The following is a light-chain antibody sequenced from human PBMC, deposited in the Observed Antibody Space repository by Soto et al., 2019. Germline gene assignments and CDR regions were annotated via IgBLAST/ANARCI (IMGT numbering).Light chain of an antibody. CDR2: DAS. CDR3: QKYNSAPLT. CDR1: QDIGNY. J-gene: IGKJ4*01. V-gene: IGKV1-27*01. Sequence: DIQMTQSPSSLSASVGDRVTVTCRASQDIGNYLCWYQQRLGKAPKLLIYDASTLQSGVPSRFSGSGSGTDFTLTISSLQPEDVATYYCQKYNSAPLTFGGGTKVDIK.